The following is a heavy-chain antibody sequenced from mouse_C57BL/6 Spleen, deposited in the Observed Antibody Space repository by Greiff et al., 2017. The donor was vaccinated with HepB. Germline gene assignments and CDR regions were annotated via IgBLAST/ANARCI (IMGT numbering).Heavy chain of an antibody. V-gene: IGHV1-81*01. Sequence: LVESGAELARPGASVKLSCKASGYTFTSYGISWVKQRTGQGLEWIGEIYPRSGNTYYNEKFKGKATLTADKSSSTAYMELRSLTSEDSAVYFCARERNYYGSSYWYFDVWGTGTTVTVSS. J-gene: IGHJ1*03. CDR3: ARERNYYGSSYWYFDV. CDR2: IYPRSGNT. CDR1: GYTFTSYG. D-gene: IGHD1-1*01.